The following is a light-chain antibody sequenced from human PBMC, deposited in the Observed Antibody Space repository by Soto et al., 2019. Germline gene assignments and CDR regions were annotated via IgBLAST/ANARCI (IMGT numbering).Light chain of an antibody. Sequence: QSVLTQPPSVSGAPGRRVTISCTGSSSNIGAGYDVHWYQQLPGAAPKLLIYGNSNRPSGVPDRFSGSRSGTSASLAITGLQPEDEADYCCQSYDTPVYVFGRGTKVTVL. CDR1: SSNIGAGYD. J-gene: IGLJ1*01. CDR3: QSYDTPVYV. V-gene: IGLV1-40*01. CDR2: GNS.